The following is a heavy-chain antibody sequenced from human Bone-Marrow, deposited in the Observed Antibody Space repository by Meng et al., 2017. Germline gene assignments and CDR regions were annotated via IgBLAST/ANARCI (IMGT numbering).Heavy chain of an antibody. Sequence: QAQLGQSGAEVKKPGASVKVSCKASGYTFTGYGMTWVRQAPGQGLEWMGWINGDSGNTKYSQKFQGRVTMTRDTSTTTAYMELRSLRSEDMAVYYCARAPLSLSQNSFDPWGQGTLVTVSS. CDR3: ARAPLSLSQNSFDP. D-gene: IGHD3-16*02. V-gene: IGHV1-18*03. CDR2: INGDSGNT. J-gene: IGHJ5*02. CDR1: GYTFTGYG.